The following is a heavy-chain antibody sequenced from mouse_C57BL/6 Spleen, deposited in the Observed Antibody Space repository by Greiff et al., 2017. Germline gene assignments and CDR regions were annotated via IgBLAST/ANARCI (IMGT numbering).Heavy chain of an antibody. CDR2: ISSGGSYT. Sequence: EVQLQQSGGDLVKPGGSLKLSCAASGFTFSSYGMSWVRQTPDKRLEWVATISSGGSYTYYPDSVKGRFTISRDNAKNTLYLQMSSLKSEDTAMYYCARHETGLRAAYWGQGTLVTVSA. J-gene: IGHJ3*01. D-gene: IGHD2-4*01. CDR3: ARHETGLRAAY. V-gene: IGHV5-6*01. CDR1: GFTFSSYG.